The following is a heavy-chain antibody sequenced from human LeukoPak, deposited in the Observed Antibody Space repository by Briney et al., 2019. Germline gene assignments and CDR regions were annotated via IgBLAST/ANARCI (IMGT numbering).Heavy chain of an antibody. J-gene: IGHJ6*02. V-gene: IGHV1-69*01. CDR2: IIPIFGTA. D-gene: IGHD3-22*01. CDR3: ARDPDLDYDSSGYRPPYYYGMDV. CDR1: GGTFSSYA. Sequence: GASVKVSCKASGGTFSSYAISWVRQAPGQGLEWMGGIIPIFGTANYAQKFQGRVTITADESTSTAYMELSSLRSEDTAVYYCARDPDLDYDSSGYRPPYYYGMDVWGQGTTVTVSS.